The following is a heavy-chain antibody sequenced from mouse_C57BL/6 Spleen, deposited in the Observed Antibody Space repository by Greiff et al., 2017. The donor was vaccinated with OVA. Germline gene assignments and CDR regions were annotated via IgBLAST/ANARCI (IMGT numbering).Heavy chain of an antibody. CDR3: ARGGRGGY. D-gene: IGHD3-3*01. CDR1: GYAFTNYL. CDR2: INPGSGGT. Sequence: VKLQESGAELVRPGTSVKVSCKASGYAFTNYLIEWVKQRPGQGLEWIGVINPGSGGTNYNEKFKGKATLTADKSSSTAYMQLSSLTSEDSAVYFCARGGRGGYWGQGTTLTVSS. V-gene: IGHV1-54*01. J-gene: IGHJ2*01.